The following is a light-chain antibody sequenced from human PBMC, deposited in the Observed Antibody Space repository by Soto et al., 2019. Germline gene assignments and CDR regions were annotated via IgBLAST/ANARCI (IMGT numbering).Light chain of an antibody. J-gene: IGKJ4*01. CDR1: QSVSNY. V-gene: IGKV3-11*01. Sequence: EIVMTQSPVTLSLCPGGRATLSCRASQSVSNYLAWYQQKLGQAPRLLIYDASNRATGIPARFSGSGSGTYFTLTINRLEPEDFAVYYCQQRSNWPPLTFGGGTKVDIK. CDR2: DAS. CDR3: QQRSNWPPLT.